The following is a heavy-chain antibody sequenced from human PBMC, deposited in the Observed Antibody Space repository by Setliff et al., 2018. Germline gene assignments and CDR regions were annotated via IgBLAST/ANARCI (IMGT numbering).Heavy chain of an antibody. V-gene: IGHV3-23*01. D-gene: IGHD1-7*01. Sequence: PGGSLRLSCAASGFTFSSYAMSWVRQAPGKGLEWVSVISNIGSSTFYADSVKGQFTISRDNSKNTLYLQLNSLRADDTAVYYCAAHYRGITGTTWDAFDIWGQGRMVT. CDR1: GFTFSSYA. CDR3: AAHYRGITGTTWDAFDI. CDR2: ISNIGSST. J-gene: IGHJ3*02.